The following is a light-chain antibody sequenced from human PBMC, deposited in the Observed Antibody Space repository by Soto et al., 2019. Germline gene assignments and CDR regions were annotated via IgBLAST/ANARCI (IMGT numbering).Light chain of an antibody. J-gene: IGKJ1*01. Sequence: DIQMTQSPSTLSAPVGDRVTITCRASPTISSWLAWYQQKPGKTPNLLIYKASSLESGVPSRFSGSGSGTEFTLTISSLQPDDFATYYCQQYNNYSWTFGQGTKVEIK. V-gene: IGKV1-5*03. CDR3: QQYNNYSWT. CDR2: KAS. CDR1: PTISSW.